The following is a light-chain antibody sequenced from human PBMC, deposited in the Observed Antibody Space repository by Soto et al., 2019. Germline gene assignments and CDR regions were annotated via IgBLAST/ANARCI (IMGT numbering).Light chain of an antibody. CDR3: CSYAGSSYV. CDR1: SSDVGTYNL. V-gene: IGLV2-23*02. J-gene: IGLJ1*01. Sequence: QSALTQPASVSGSPGQSITISCTGSSSDVGTYNLVSWYQQHPGEAPKLMIYEVTKRPSGVSNRLSGSKSGNTASLTISGLQAEDEADYYCCSYAGSSYVFGTGTKVTVL. CDR2: EVT.